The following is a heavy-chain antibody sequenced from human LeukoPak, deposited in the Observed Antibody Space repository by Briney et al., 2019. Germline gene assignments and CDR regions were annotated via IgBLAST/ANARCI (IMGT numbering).Heavy chain of an antibody. CDR1: KFSVSNNY. Sequence: GGSLRLSCAASKFSVSNNYMTWVRQAPGKGLEWVSIIYMDGSTYYADSMKGRFTISRDNPRNTLYLQMNSLRAEDTAVYYCARERRYYYGSGSPMGLDPWGQGTLVTVSS. V-gene: IGHV3-53*01. CDR2: IYMDGST. D-gene: IGHD3-10*01. J-gene: IGHJ5*02. CDR3: ARERRYYYGSGSPMGLDP.